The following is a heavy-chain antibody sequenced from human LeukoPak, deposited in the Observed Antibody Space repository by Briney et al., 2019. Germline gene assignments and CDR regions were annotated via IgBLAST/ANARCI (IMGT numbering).Heavy chain of an antibody. CDR3: ASNYGDSEYFQH. Sequence: PGGSLRLSCAASGFTVSSNYMSWVRQAPGKGLEWVSVIYSGGSTYYADSVKGRFTICRDNSKNTLYLQMNSLRAEGTAVYYCASNYGDSEYFQHWGQGTLVTVSS. CDR1: GFTVSSNY. J-gene: IGHJ1*01. CDR2: IYSGGST. V-gene: IGHV3-53*01. D-gene: IGHD4-17*01.